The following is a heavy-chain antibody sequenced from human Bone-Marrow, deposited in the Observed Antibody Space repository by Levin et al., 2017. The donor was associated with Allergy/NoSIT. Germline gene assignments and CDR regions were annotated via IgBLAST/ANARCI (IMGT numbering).Heavy chain of an antibody. V-gene: IGHV3-15*01. CDR2: IQSKIDGGTA. Sequence: GGSLRLSCAAAGFTFTNIWMTWVRQAPGKGLEWVGRIQSKIDGGTADYAPHVKDRFTISRDDPRNTLYLQINSLKIEDTGIYYCATSLMGDGRWGQGTLVTVSS. CDR3: ATSLMGDGR. CDR1: GFTFTNIW. J-gene: IGHJ4*02. D-gene: IGHD5-24*01.